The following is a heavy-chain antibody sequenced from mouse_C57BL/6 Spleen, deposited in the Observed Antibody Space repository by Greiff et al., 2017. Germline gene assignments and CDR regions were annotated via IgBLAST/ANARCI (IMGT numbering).Heavy chain of an antibody. J-gene: IGHJ2*01. Sequence: QVQLQQPGAELVRPGSSVKLSCKASGYTFTSYWMDWVKQRPGQGLEWIGNIYPSDSETHYNQKFKDKATLTVDKSSSTAYMQLSSLTSEDSAVYYCARSRHYYGSSYDYFDYWGQGTTLPVSS. CDR3: ARSRHYYGSSYDYFDY. CDR1: GYTFTSYW. V-gene: IGHV1-61*01. CDR2: IYPSDSET. D-gene: IGHD1-1*01.